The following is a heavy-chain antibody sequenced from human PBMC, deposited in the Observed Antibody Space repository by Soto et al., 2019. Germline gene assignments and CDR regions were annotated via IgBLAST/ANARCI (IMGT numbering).Heavy chain of an antibody. CDR2: ISGSGGST. V-gene: IGHV3-23*01. D-gene: IGHD2-15*01. CDR1: GFTFSSYA. Sequence: GGSLRLSCAASGFTFSSYAMSWVRQAPGKGLEWVSAISGSGGSTYYADSVKGRFTISRDNSKNTLYLQMNSLRAEDTAVYYCVSGGNYGTDAFDIWGQGTMVTVSS. CDR3: VSGGNYGTDAFDI. J-gene: IGHJ3*02.